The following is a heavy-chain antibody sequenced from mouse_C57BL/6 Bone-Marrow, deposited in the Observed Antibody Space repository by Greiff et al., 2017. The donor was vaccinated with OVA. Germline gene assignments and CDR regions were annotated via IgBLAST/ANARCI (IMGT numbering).Heavy chain of an antibody. J-gene: IGHJ2*01. CDR1: GFTFKDYY. CDR3: TTRGFYYDYAGY. Sequence: EVQLQQSGAELVRPGASVKLSCTASGFTFKDYYMHWVKQRPEQGLEWIGWIDPENGDTEYASKFQGKATITADTSSNTAYLQPSSLTSEDTAVYYCTTRGFYYDYAGYWGQGTTLTVSS. CDR2: IDPENGDT. D-gene: IGHD2-4*01. V-gene: IGHV14-4*01.